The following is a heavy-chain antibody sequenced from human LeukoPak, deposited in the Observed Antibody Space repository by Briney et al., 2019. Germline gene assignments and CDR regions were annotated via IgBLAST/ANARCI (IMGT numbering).Heavy chain of an antibody. CDR3: TRGTGAPSY. D-gene: IGHD3-10*01. CDR2: IRMTADGGTQ. Sequence: GGSLRLSCTGSGFTFGDYSISWARQAPGKGLEWVGFIRMTADGGTQEYAAAVKGRFIISRDDSKSSAYLQMNSLKSEDKAFYYCTRGTGAPSYWGQGTLVTVSS. J-gene: IGHJ4*02. V-gene: IGHV3-49*04. CDR1: GFTFGDYS.